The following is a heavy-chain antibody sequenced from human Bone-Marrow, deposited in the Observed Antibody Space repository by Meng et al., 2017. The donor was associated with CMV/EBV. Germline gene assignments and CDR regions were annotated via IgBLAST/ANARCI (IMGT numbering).Heavy chain of an antibody. CDR3: ARGSYLSLRWFDP. J-gene: IGHJ5*02. CDR1: GGSISSSDYY. Sequence: SELLSLTCTLSGGSISSSDYYWGWIRQPPGKGLEWIGSISYRGSTYYNPSLRSRVSISIDTSNNHFSLNPNSVTAADTAIYHCARGSYLSLRWFDPWGQGTLVTVSS. CDR2: ISYRGST. V-gene: IGHV4-39*07.